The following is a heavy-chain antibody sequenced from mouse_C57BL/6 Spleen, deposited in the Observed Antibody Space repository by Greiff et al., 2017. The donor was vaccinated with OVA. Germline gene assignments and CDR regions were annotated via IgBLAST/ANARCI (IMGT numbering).Heavy chain of an antibody. CDR2: MDPADSET. CDR1: GFTLTRDW. CDR3: ASIWDRFAY. D-gene: IGHD4-1*01. V-gene: IGHV1-52*01. J-gene: IGHJ3*01. Sequence: QVPLQQPGAELVRPGASVKLSCKASGFTLTRDWMPLVKQRPLQGREWIGNMDPADSETHYNEKFKDKSTLTVDKSSSTAYRQLSSLTSEDSSVYYCASIWDRFAYWGQGTLVTVSA.